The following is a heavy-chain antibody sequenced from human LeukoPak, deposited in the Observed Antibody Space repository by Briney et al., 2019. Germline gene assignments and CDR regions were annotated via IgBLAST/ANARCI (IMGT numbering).Heavy chain of an antibody. D-gene: IGHD3-16*02. Sequence: SETLSLTCAVSGGSISSGGYSWSWIRQPPGKGLEWIGYIYYSGSTYYNPSLKSRVTMSIDTSKNQLSLNVNSVTAADTAVYYCARVMGASWFFYLDVWGKGTTVTVSS. V-gene: IGHV4-30-4*07. CDR1: GGSISSGGYS. J-gene: IGHJ6*04. CDR2: IYYSGST. CDR3: ARVMGASWFFYLDV.